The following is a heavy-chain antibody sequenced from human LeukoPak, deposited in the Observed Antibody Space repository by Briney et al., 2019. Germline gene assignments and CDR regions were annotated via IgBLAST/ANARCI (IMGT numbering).Heavy chain of an antibody. CDR3: ARGLSSSWYYYYYYMDV. CDR2: MNPNSGNT. D-gene: IGHD6-13*01. CDR1: GYTFTSYD. Sequence: ASVKVSCKASGYTFTSYDINWVRQATGQGPEWMGWMNPNSGNTGYAQKFQGRVTMTRNTSISTAYMELSSLRSEDTAVYYCARGLSSSWYYYYYYMDVWGKGTTVTVSS. V-gene: IGHV1-8*01. J-gene: IGHJ6*03.